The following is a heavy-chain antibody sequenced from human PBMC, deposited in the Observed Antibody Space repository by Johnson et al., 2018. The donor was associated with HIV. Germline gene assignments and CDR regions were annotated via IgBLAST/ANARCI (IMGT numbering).Heavy chain of an antibody. Sequence: EVQLVESGGGLVQPGGSLRLSCAASGFTFDDYGMSWVRQAPGKGLEWVSGINWNGGRTGYADSVKGRFTISRDNAKNSLYLQMNSLRAEDTAVYYCARDSRISLIVVVSRGGFDIWGQGTMVTVSS. CDR2: INWNGGRT. D-gene: IGHD3-22*01. V-gene: IGHV3-20*04. CDR3: ARDSRISLIVVVSRGGFDI. CDR1: GFTFDDYG. J-gene: IGHJ3*02.